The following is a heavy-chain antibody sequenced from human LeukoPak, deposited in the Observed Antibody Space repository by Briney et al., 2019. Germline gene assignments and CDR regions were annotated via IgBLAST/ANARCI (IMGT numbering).Heavy chain of an antibody. V-gene: IGHV3-7*01. CDR2: MKQDGGEK. CDR1: GFTFSRYW. D-gene: IGHD1-1*01. CDR3: AREGAGTVDY. Sequence: GGSLRLSCAASGFTFSRYWMTWVRQAPGKGLEWVANMKQDGGEKYYVDSVKGRFTISRDNAKNSLYLQMNSLRAEDTAVYYCAREGAGTVDYWGQGTLVTVSS. J-gene: IGHJ4*02.